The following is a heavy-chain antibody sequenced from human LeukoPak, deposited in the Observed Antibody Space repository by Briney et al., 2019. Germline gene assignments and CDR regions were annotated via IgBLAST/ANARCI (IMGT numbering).Heavy chain of an antibody. CDR2: VYFTGTP. CDR3: ARGDHNDSAYYALDY. CDR1: GGSISGYC. D-gene: IGHD3-22*01. J-gene: IGHJ4*02. Sequence: SETLSLTCTVSGGSISGYCWTWIRQAAGKGLEWIGRVYFTGTPKYNPSLRSRVTMSVDTSKNQFSLMLSSVTAADSAVYYCARGDHNDSAYYALDYWGQGILVTVSS. V-gene: IGHV4-4*07.